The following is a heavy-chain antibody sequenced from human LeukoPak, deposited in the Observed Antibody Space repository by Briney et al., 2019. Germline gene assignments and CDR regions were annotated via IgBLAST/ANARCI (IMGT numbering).Heavy chain of an antibody. D-gene: IGHD2-21*02. CDR3: ARGVVTDYYYGMVV. V-gene: IGHV4-34*01. Sequence: SETLSLTCAVYGGSFSGYYWSWIRQPPGKGLEWIGEINHSGSTNYNPSLESRVAISVDTSKNQFSLKLSSVTAADTAVYYCARGVVTDYYYGMVVWGQGTTVTVSS. CDR1: GGSFSGYY. J-gene: IGHJ6*02. CDR2: INHSGST.